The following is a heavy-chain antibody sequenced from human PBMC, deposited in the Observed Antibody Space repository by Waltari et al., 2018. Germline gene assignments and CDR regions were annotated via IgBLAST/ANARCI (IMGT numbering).Heavy chain of an antibody. Sequence: QLQLQESGPGLVKPSGTLSLSCAVPGDSVTSPNWWSWVRQSPQRGLEWIGQVLRTGKTNYRPSFASRVTMSLDASNTHFSLKVTSATAADTAVYYCARDRGRGLYLDAWGPGTLVTVSP. J-gene: IGHJ5*02. V-gene: IGHV4-4*02. D-gene: IGHD2-15*01. CDR1: GDSVTSPNW. CDR3: ARDRGRGLYLDA. CDR2: VLRTGKT.